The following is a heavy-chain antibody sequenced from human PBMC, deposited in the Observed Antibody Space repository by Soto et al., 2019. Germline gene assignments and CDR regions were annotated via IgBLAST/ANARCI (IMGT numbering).Heavy chain of an antibody. V-gene: IGHV4-4*07. J-gene: IGHJ4*02. CDR2: IYMSGTT. D-gene: IGHD2-15*01. Sequence: KSSETLSLTCTVSDGYINNHFWSWIRQPAGKGLEWIGHIYMSGTTTYNPSLKSRVTMSVDTPRNQFSLKVSSVTAADTAVYYCARINGGSPDFWGQGALVTVSS. CDR1: DGYINNHF. CDR3: ARINGGSPDF.